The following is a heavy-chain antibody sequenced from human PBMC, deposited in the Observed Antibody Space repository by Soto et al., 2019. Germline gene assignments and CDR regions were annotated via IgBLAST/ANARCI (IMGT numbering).Heavy chain of an antibody. V-gene: IGHV3-30-3*01. J-gene: IGHJ4*01. D-gene: IGHD6-13*01. CDR2: ISSDGGRK. Sequence: QVQLVESGGGVARPGRYLTLSCAASGFTFNTYAMNWVRQPPGKGLEWVAAISSDGGRKYYAESVRDRFTITRDDTKSTLYLLMNSRRRADTSVFYCARTGGFSNYGYTDWGHGTVVTVSS. CDR3: ARTGGFSNYGYTD. CDR1: GFTFNTYA.